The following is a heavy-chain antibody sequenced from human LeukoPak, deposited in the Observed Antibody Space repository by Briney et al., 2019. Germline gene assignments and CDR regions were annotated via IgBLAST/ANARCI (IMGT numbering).Heavy chain of an antibody. V-gene: IGHV2-70*11. Sequence: SGPALVKPTQTLTLTCTFSGFSLSTSGMCMTWIRQPPGKALEWLARIDWDDDKYYSTSLKTRLTISKDTSKNQVVLTMTNMDPVDTATYYCARIGTAQWVSVWAFDIWGQGTMVTVSS. CDR1: GFSLSTSGMC. D-gene: IGHD3-16*01. J-gene: IGHJ3*02. CDR2: IDWDDDK. CDR3: ARIGTAQWVSVWAFDI.